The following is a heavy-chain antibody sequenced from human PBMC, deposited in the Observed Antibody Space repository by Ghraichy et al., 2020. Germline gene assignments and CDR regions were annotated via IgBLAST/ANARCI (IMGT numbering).Heavy chain of an antibody. CDR1: GGSFSGYY. Sequence: SETLSLTCAVYGGSFSGYYWSWIRQPPGKGLEWIGEINHSGSTNYNPSLKSRVTISVDTSKNQFSLKLSSVTAADTAVYYCARRRPYYDFWSGYPRYYGMDVWGQGTTVTVSS. CDR3: ARRRPYYDFWSGYPRYYGMDV. J-gene: IGHJ6*02. V-gene: IGHV4-34*01. D-gene: IGHD3-3*01. CDR2: INHSGST.